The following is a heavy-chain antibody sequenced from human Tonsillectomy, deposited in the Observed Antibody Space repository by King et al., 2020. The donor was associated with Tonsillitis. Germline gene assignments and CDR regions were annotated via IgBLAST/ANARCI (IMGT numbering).Heavy chain of an antibody. CDR3: AKEPERYSSGWYFEH. CDR2: VGHDGSAQ. D-gene: IGHD6-19*01. CDR1: GFTFRTYG. V-gene: IGHV3-30*18. Sequence: VQLVGSGGGVVQPGMSLRLSCAASGFTFRTYGMHWVRKVPGKGLEWVAVVGHDGSAQYYADYVKGRFTISRDNSKNTLYLQMNSLRAEDTALYYCAKEPERYSSGWYFEHWGQGTLVTFSS. J-gene: IGHJ4*02.